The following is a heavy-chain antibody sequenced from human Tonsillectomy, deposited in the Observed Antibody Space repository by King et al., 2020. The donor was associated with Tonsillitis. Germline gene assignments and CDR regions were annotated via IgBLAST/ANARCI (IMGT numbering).Heavy chain of an antibody. J-gene: IGHJ5*02. V-gene: IGHV5-51*01. CDR1: GYSFTSYW. CDR2: IYPGDSDT. D-gene: IGHD3-22*01. Sequence: VQLVESGAEVKKPGESLKISCKGSGYSFTSYWIGWVRQMPGKGLEWMGIIYPGDSDTRYSPSFQGQVTISADKSISTAYLQWSSLKASDTAMYYCARQTMTRGEYNWFDPWGQGTLVTVSS. CDR3: ARQTMTRGEYNWFDP.